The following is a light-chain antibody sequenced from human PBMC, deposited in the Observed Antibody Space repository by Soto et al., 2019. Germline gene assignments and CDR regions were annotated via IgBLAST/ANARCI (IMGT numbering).Light chain of an antibody. J-gene: IGKJ5*01. CDR3: QQRSNWPPIT. CDR1: QSIGYY. V-gene: IGKV3-11*01. Sequence: EIALTQSPVTPSLPPGERASLSCTASQSIGYYLAWYQEQPGQAPRLLIYDASIRATGIPARFSGSGFGTDFTPTISSLEPQDAAVYYCQQRSNWPPITSGQGTRLEIK. CDR2: DAS.